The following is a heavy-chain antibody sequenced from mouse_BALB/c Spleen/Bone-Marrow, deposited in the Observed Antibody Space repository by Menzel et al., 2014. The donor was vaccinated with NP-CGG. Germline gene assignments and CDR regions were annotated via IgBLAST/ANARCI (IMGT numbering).Heavy chain of an antibody. CDR2: INPGSGGT. Sequence: VQLQQSGAELVRPGTSVKVSCKASGYAFTNYLIEWVKQRPGQGLEWIGVINPGSGGTNYNEKFKAKATLTADKSSSTAYMQLSSLTSDDSAVYFCARCLTGTSAMDYWGQGTSVTGSS. CDR3: ARCLTGTSAMDY. V-gene: IGHV1-54*01. D-gene: IGHD4-1*01. CDR1: GYAFTNYL. J-gene: IGHJ4*01.